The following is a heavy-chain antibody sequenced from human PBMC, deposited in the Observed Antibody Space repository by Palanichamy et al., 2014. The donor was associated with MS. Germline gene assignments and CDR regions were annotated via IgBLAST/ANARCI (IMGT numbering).Heavy chain of an antibody. CDR1: GFTFSSFW. CDR2: INSDGSST. Sequence: EVQLVESGGGLVLPGGSLRVSCGASGFTFSSFWLHWVRQGPGKGLEWVSRINSDGSSTTYADSVKGRFTISRDNAKNTLYLQMNSLRAEDTAVYYCARGASIVSVTPFQYWGQGTLVTVSS. J-gene: IGHJ1*01. V-gene: IGHV3-74*01. D-gene: IGHD4-11*01. CDR3: ARGASIVSVTPFQY.